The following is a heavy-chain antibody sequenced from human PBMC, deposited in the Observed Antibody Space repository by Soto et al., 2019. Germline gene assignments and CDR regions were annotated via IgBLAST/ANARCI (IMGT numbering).Heavy chain of an antibody. J-gene: IGHJ4*02. D-gene: IGHD2-15*01. CDR2: IIGGVCST. CDR3: AKDLLAAGTHIPHSAC. CDR1: VFTFSRYA. V-gene: IGHV3-23*01. Sequence: PLRLSCTASVFTFSRYAMKWVRKYPFKGLGLVSAIIGGVCSTYYADSVKGRFTISRDNSKNTLYLQMSSLRADDTAVYYCAKDLLAAGTHIPHSACWGQGTLVTVSS.